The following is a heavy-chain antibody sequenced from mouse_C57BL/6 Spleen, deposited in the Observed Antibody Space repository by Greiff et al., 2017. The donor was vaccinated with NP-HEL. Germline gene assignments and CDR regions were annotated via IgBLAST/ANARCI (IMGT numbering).Heavy chain of an antibody. CDR2: INPSTGGT. CDR3: ARAYDYDGWFAY. Sequence: EVQLQQSGPELVKPGASVKISCKASGYSFTGYYMNWVKQSPEKSLEWIGEINPSTGGTTYNQKFKAKATLTVDKSSSTAYMQLKSLTSEDSAVYYCARAYDYDGWFAYWGQGTLVTVSA. J-gene: IGHJ3*01. CDR1: GYSFTGYY. V-gene: IGHV1-42*01. D-gene: IGHD2-4*01.